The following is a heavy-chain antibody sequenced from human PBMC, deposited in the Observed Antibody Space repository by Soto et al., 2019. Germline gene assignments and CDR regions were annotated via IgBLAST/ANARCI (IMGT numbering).Heavy chain of an antibody. Sequence: EMQLVESGGGLVQPGGSLRLSCAASEFTVSSNYMSWVRQAPGKGLEWVSVIYSDGGTSYADSVKARFTISRDNSRNTLYLQMNSLRAEDTAVYYCARGGGNSGRLWYFDLWGRGTLVTVSS. CDR1: EFTVSSNY. CDR3: ARGGGNSGRLWYFDL. J-gene: IGHJ2*01. CDR2: IYSDGGT. D-gene: IGHD2-21*02. V-gene: IGHV3-66*01.